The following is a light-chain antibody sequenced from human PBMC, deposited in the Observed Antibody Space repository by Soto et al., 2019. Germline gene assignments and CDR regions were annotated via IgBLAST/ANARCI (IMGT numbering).Light chain of an antibody. CDR3: QSYESSTSGYV. CDR1: SSNIGAGYD. CDR2: GDT. J-gene: IGLJ1*01. Sequence: QSALTQPPSVSGAPGQRVTMSCTGSSSNIGAGYDVHWYQQLPGTAHKLLIYGDTNRPSGVPDRFSGSKSATSASLAITGLQAEDEADYYCQSYESSTSGYVFGTGTKVTV. V-gene: IGLV1-40*01.